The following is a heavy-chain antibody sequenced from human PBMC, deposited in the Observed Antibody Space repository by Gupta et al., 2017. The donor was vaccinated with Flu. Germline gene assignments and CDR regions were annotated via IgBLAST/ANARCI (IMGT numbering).Heavy chain of an antibody. D-gene: IGHD3-9*01. J-gene: IGHJ4*02. Sequence: APGKGVEGVAGIGYDGRNQYDGESGKGGFSVARYNAQNAVFLQMNSLRMEDTAVYFCAKRGGTYYNILTGLDYWGQGILVTVSS. CDR3: AKRGGTYYNILTGLDY. CDR2: IGYDGRNQ. V-gene: IGHV3-30*18.